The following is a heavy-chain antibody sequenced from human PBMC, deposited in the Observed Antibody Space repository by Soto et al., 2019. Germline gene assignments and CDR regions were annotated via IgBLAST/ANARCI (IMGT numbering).Heavy chain of an antibody. CDR3: ARGVDTMAFDH. J-gene: IGHJ5*02. Sequence: PSETLSLTCTVSGDSLRSGDYYWGWIRQPPGKGLEWIGYIYNSGSTYYEPSLRSRLTISEDLSKNQLSLRLTAVTAADTAVYYCARGVDTMAFDHWGQGTLVTVSS. CDR2: IYNSGST. CDR1: GDSLRSGDYY. V-gene: IGHV4-30-4*02. D-gene: IGHD2-2*01.